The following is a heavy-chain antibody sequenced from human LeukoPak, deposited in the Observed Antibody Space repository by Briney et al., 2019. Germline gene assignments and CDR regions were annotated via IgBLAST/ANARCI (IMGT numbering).Heavy chain of an antibody. V-gene: IGHV1-18*01. CDR3: ARDRSGLGFNP. J-gene: IGHJ5*02. CDR2: TSAYNDNT. Sequence: GPVKVSCRASGYTFTSYGISWVRQDPGQGLEWMGWTSAYNDNTNYAQKLQGRVTMTTDTSTSTAYMELRSLRSDDTAVYYCARDRSGLGFNPWGQGTLVTVSS. D-gene: IGHD1-26*01. CDR1: GYTFTSYG.